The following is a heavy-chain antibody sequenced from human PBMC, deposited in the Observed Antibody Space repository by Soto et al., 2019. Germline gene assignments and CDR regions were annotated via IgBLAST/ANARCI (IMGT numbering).Heavy chain of an antibody. D-gene: IGHD6-19*01. CDR2: IHYSGNT. CDR3: ARLRYSSGWPVDY. V-gene: IGHV4-39*01. Sequence: SETLSLTCTVAGGSISSSSYYWGWIRQPPGKGLEWIGSIHYSGNTYYNPSLKSRVIISVDTSKSQFSLKLSSVTAADTAVHYCARLRYSSGWPVDYWGQGTLVTVSS. J-gene: IGHJ4*02. CDR1: GGSISSSSYY.